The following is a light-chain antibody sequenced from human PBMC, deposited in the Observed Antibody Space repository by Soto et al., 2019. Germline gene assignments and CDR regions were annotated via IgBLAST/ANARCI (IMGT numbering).Light chain of an antibody. CDR1: SSDVGGYNY. Sequence: QSALTQPASVSGSPGQSITISCTGTSSDVGGYNYVSWYQHHPGKAPELMIYDVSNRPSGVSNRFSGSKSGNTASLTISGLQPEDEADYYCCSYTTSNTRQIVFGTGTKLTVL. CDR3: CSYTTSNTRQIV. CDR2: DVS. J-gene: IGLJ1*01. V-gene: IGLV2-14*03.